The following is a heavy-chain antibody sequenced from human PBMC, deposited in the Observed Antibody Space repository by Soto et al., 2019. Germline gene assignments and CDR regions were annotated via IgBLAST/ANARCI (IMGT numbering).Heavy chain of an antibody. Sequence: PSETLSLTCTVSGGSISSYYWSWIRQPPGKGLEWIGYIYYSGSTNYNPSLKSRVTISVDTSKNQFSLKLSSVTAADTAVYYCARDMGGYCSSTSCYEDYYYYYMDVWGKGTTVTVSS. D-gene: IGHD2-2*01. CDR2: IYYSGST. V-gene: IGHV4-59*01. CDR3: ARDMGGYCSSTSCYEDYYYYYMDV. J-gene: IGHJ6*03. CDR1: GGSISSYY.